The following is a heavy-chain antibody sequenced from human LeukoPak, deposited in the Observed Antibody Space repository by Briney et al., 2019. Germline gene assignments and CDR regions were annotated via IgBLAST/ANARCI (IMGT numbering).Heavy chain of an antibody. V-gene: IGHV3-30*03. J-gene: IGHJ4*02. D-gene: IGHD3-10*01. Sequence: GTSLRLSCAASGFSFTSYGMHWVRQAPGKGLEWVALITYDGYYKYYSDSVKGRFTISSDTSKNTLYLQMNSLRAEDTAVYYCARDLSPVVRASPMGYWGQGTLVTVSS. CDR3: ARDLSPVVRASPMGY. CDR1: GFSFTSYG. CDR2: ITYDGYYK.